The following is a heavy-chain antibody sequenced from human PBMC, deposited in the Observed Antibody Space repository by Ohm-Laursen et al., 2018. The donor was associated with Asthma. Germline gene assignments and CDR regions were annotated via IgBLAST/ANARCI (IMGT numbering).Heavy chain of an antibody. CDR3: AKESMIAAALDY. Sequence: SLRLSCSASGFTFSSYAMSWVRQAPGKGLEWVSAISGSGGSTYYADSVKGRFTISRDNSKNTLYLQMNSLRVEDTAVYYCAKESMIAAALDYWGQGTLVTVSS. V-gene: IGHV3-23*01. CDR1: GFTFSSYA. J-gene: IGHJ4*02. D-gene: IGHD6-13*01. CDR2: ISGSGGST.